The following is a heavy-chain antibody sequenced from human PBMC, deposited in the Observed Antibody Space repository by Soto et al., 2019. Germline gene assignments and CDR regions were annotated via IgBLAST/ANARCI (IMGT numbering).Heavy chain of an antibody. CDR1: GFTFSRYS. Sequence: GGSLRLSCAASGFTFSRYSMNWVRQAPGKGLEWVSSISSSSSYIYYADSVKGRFTISRDNTKNSLYLQMNSLRAEDTAVYYCARDRLVAATSAPPYYYYGMDVWGQGTTVTVSS. D-gene: IGHD2-15*01. CDR2: ISSSSSYI. J-gene: IGHJ6*02. CDR3: ARDRLVAATSAPPYYYYGMDV. V-gene: IGHV3-21*01.